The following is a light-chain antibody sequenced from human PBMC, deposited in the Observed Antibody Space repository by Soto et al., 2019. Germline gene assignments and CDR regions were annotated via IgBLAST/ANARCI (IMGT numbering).Light chain of an antibody. CDR1: QGIGND. Sequence: DIQMTQSPSTLSASVGDRVTITCRASQGIGNDLGWYQQKPGKAPKRLIYFASNFQSGVPSRFSGSGSGTEFTLTISSLQPEDSATYYCLQHKSYPWTFGQGTTV. J-gene: IGKJ1*01. CDR2: FAS. V-gene: IGKV1-17*01. CDR3: LQHKSYPWT.